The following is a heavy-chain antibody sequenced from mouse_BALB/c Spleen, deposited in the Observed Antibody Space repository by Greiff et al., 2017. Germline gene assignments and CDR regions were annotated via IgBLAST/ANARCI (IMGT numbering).Heavy chain of an antibody. CDR3: TSHCLCGYDGMDAMDY. D-gene: IGHD2-10*02. CDR2: ISSGGSYT. CDR1: GFTFSSYA. Sequence: EVKLMESGGGLVKPGGSLKLSCAASGFTFSSYAMSWVRQTPEKRLEWVATISSGGSYTYYPDSVKGRFTISRDNAKNTLYLQMSSLRSEDTAMYYGTSHCLCGYDGMDAMDYWGQGTSVTVSS. V-gene: IGHV5-9-3*01. J-gene: IGHJ4*01.